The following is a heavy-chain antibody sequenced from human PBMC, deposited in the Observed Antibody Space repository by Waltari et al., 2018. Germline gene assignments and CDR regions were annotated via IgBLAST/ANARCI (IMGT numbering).Heavy chain of an antibody. Sequence: EVQLVESGGGLVKPGGSLRLSCAASGFTFSSYSMNWVRQAPGKGLEWVSSISSSSSYIYYADSVKGRFTISRDNAKNSLYLQMNSLRAEDTAVYYCARAGVYCSSTSCYGGYFDYWGQGTLVTVSS. D-gene: IGHD2-2*01. V-gene: IGHV3-21*04. J-gene: IGHJ4*02. CDR3: ARAGVYCSSTSCYGGYFDY. CDR1: GFTFSSYS. CDR2: ISSSSSYI.